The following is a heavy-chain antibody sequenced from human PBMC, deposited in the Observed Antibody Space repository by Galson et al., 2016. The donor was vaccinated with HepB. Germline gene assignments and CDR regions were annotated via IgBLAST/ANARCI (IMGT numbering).Heavy chain of an antibody. CDR2: IIPIFGTA. CDR1: GGTFSTYA. V-gene: IGHV1-69*13. Sequence: SVKVSCKASGGTFSTYAISWVRQAPGQGLEWMGRIIPIFGTANYAQKFQGRATITADEYTSTAYMELSSLSSEDTAVYYCARVLEGPYNWFDPWGQGTLVTVSS. J-gene: IGHJ5*02. CDR3: ARVLEGPYNWFDP.